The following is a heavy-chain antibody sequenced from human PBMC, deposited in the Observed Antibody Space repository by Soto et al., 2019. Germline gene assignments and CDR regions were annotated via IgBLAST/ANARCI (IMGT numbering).Heavy chain of an antibody. CDR3: ARDSSWYNYYYGMDV. V-gene: IGHV1-3*01. CDR1: GYTFTSYA. CDR2: INAGNGNT. D-gene: IGHD6-13*01. Sequence: ASVKVSCKASGYTFTSYAMHWVRQAPGQRLEWMGWINAGNGNTKYSQKFQGRVTITRDTSASTAYMELSSLRSEDTAVYYCARDSSWYNYYYGMDVWGQGTTVTVSS. J-gene: IGHJ6*02.